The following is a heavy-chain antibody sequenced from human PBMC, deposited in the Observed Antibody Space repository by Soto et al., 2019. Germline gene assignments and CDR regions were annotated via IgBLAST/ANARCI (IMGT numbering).Heavy chain of an antibody. D-gene: IGHD6-6*01. CDR1: GFTFSSYA. J-gene: IGHJ4*02. V-gene: IGHV3-23*01. CDR3: AKGGVSTAARGDC. Sequence: GGSLRLSCAASGFTFSSYAMSWVRQAPGKGLEWVSGISDSGGSTYYADSVKGRFTISRDNSKNTLYLQMSSLRVEDTAVYYCAKGGVSTAARGDCWGQGTQVTVSS. CDR2: ISDSGGST.